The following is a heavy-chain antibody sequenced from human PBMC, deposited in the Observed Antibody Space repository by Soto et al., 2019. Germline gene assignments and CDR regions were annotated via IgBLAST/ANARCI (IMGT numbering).Heavy chain of an antibody. J-gene: IGHJ6*02. Sequence: GASVKVSCKASGGTFSSYASSWVRQAPGQGLEWMGGIIPIFGTANYAQKFQGRVTITADESTSTAYMELSSLRSEDTAVYYCAGNLLFRVSEGDVGSYYYGMDVLGQGTTVTVSS. D-gene: IGHD2-21*01. CDR2: IIPIFGTA. CDR3: AGNLLFRVSEGDVGSYYYGMDV. V-gene: IGHV1-69*13. CDR1: GGTFSSYA.